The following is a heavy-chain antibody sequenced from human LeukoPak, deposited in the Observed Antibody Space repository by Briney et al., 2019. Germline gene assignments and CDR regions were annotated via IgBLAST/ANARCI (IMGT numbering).Heavy chain of an antibody. J-gene: IGHJ4*02. CDR3: ARDMGSNHWSFDY. D-gene: IGHD2-15*01. CDR1: GGSISSGGYS. V-gene: IGHV4-61*08. Sequence: SETLSLTCAVSGGSISSGGYSWSWIRQPPGKGLEWIAYIYYSGSTGYNPSLKSRVSISVDTSKNQFSLKLSSVTAADTAVYYCARDMGSNHWSFDYWGQGTLVTVSS. CDR2: IYYSGST.